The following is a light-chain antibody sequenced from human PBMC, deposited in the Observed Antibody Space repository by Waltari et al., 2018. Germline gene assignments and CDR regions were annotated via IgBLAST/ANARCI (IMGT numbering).Light chain of an antibody. CDR2: GAS. V-gene: IGKV3-20*01. Sequence: PGERSILTCRAGQGVGRSCAWYQQKPCHAPRLLIYGASSRATGIPDRFSGGGSGTDFSLTISRLEPEDFAAYHCQHYVSLPVTFGQGTKVEIK. CDR1: QGVGRS. CDR3: QHYVSLPVT. J-gene: IGKJ1*01.